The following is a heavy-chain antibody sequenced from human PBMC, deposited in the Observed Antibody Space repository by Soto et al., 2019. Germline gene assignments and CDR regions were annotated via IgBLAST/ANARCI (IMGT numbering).Heavy chain of an antibody. CDR3: ANVTVYCSSSSCRRDYYYYYGMDV. J-gene: IGHJ6*02. V-gene: IGHV3-30*18. CDR1: GFTFSNYG. Sequence: QVQLVESGGGMVQPGRSLRLSCAASGFTFSNYGMHWVRQAPGKGLEWVAVISYDGSDKYYADSVKGRFTISRDNCKNTLYLQMNSLRAEDTAVYYCANVTVYCSSSSCRRDYYYYYGMDVWGQGTTVTVS. D-gene: IGHD2-2*01. CDR2: ISYDGSDK.